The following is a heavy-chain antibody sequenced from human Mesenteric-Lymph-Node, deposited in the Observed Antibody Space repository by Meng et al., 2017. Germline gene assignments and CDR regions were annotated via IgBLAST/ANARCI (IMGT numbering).Heavy chain of an antibody. CDR1: GFTLSSYV. D-gene: IGHD3-22*01. CDR3: ARVISRYDSTGYYYY. CDR2: IKQDGTET. V-gene: IGHV3-7*01. Sequence: GESLKISCAASGFTLSSYVMNWVRQAPGKGLEWVANIKQDGTETYYVDSVKGRFTVSRDNTKNSLFLHMSSLTAEDTAVYYCARVISRYDSTGYYYYWGQGALVTVSS. J-gene: IGHJ4*02.